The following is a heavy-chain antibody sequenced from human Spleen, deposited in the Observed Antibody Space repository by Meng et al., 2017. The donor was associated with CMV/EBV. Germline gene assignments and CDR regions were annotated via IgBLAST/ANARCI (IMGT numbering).Heavy chain of an antibody. CDR3: ARVIGSGRYSGWFDT. J-gene: IGHJ5*02. CDR1: GLTVSSNY. CDR2: MYSGGST. V-gene: IGHV3-53*01. D-gene: IGHD3-10*01. Sequence: GESLKISCAASGLTVSSNYMSWVRQAPGKGLEWVSIMYSGGSTFYADSVKGRFTISRDKSENTLFLQMKSLRAEDTALYYCARVIGSGRYSGWFDTWGQGTPVTVSS.